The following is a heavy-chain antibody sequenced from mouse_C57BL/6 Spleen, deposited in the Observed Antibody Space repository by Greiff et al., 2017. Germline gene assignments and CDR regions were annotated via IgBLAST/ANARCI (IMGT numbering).Heavy chain of an antibody. J-gene: IGHJ2*01. D-gene: IGHD1-1*01. CDR2: IDPETGGT. CDR3: TRRFVYYYGSSPFFDY. CDR1: GYTFTDYE. V-gene: IGHV1-15*01. Sequence: VQLQQSGAELVRPGASVTLSCKASGYTFTDYEMHWVKQTPVHGLEWIGAIDPETGGTAYNQKFKGKAILTADKSSSTAYMELRSLTSEDSAVYYCTRRFVYYYGSSPFFDYWGQGTTLTVSS.